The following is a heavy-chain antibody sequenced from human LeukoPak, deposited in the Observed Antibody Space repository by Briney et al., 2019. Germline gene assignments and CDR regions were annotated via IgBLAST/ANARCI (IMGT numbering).Heavy chain of an antibody. CDR3: AKGALTLNYYYYYMDV. CDR2: ISGSGGST. V-gene: IGHV3-23*01. CDR1: GFTFSSYA. Sequence: GGSLRLSCAASGFTFSSYAMSWVRQAPGKGLEWVSAISGSGGSTYYADSVKGRFTISRDNSKNTLYLQMNSLRAEDTAVYYCAKGALTLNYYYYYMDVWGKGTTVTVSS. D-gene: IGHD1-14*01. J-gene: IGHJ6*03.